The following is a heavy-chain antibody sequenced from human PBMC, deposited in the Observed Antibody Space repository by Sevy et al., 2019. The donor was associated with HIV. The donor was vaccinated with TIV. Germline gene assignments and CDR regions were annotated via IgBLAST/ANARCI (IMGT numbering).Heavy chain of an antibody. CDR2: IYYSGST. J-gene: IGHJ6*02. Sequence: SETLSLTCTVSGGSISSYYWSWIRQPPGKGLEWIGYIYYSGSTNYNPSLKSRVTISVDTSKNQFSLKLSSVPAADTAVYYCARTGIAAPGYYYYYGMDVWGQGTTVTVSS. D-gene: IGHD6-13*01. CDR1: GGSISSYY. V-gene: IGHV4-59*01. CDR3: ARTGIAAPGYYYYYGMDV.